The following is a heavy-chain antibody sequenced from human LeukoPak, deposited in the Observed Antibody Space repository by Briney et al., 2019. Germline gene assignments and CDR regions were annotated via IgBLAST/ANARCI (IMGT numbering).Heavy chain of an antibody. Sequence: ETLSLTCAVYGGSFSGYYWSWVRQAPGKGLEWVANINQDENEKYYVDSVKGRFTISRDNAKNSLYLQMNSLRAEDTAVYYCAVAGYYYYYMDVWGKGTTVTISS. V-gene: IGHV3-7*03. CDR1: GGSFSGYY. D-gene: IGHD6-19*01. CDR3: AVAGYYYYYMDV. CDR2: INQDENEK. J-gene: IGHJ6*03.